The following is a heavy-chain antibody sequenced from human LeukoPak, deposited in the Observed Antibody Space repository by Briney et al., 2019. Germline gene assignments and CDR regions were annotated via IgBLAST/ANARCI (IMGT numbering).Heavy chain of an antibody. D-gene: IGHD3-10*01. Sequence: SVKVSCKASGGTFSSYAISWVGQAPGQGLEWMGGIIPIFGTANYAQKFQGRVTITADESTSTAYMELSSLRSEDTAVYYCAREVPPDGSGSPGGTIAEPYFDYWGQGTLVTVSS. V-gene: IGHV1-69*01. CDR1: GGTFSSYA. CDR3: AREVPPDGSGSPGGTIAEPYFDY. J-gene: IGHJ4*02. CDR2: IIPIFGTA.